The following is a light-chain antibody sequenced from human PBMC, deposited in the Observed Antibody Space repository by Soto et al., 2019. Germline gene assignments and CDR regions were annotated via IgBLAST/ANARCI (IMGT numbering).Light chain of an antibody. V-gene: IGKV3-20*01. CDR2: GAS. CDR1: QSVSSSY. Sequence: EIVLTQSPVTLSLSPGERAILSCRASQSVSSSYLAWYQQKPGQAPRLLIYGASSRATGIPDRFSGSGSGTDFTLTISRLEPEDFAVYYCQQWITFGQGTRLEIK. CDR3: QQWIT. J-gene: IGKJ5*01.